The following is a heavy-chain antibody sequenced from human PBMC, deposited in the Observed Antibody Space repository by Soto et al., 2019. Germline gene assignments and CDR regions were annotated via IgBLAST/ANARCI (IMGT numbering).Heavy chain of an antibody. D-gene: IGHD3-16*01. CDR1: GGSSSNYY. Sequence: SETLRLTWNVSGGSSSNYYWTWVRQSPEKGLEWIGYMYYNGNINYNPSLKSRVTISIDTSKNQFSLTLKSVTAADTAVYYCASGGNWFDPWGQGVLVTVSS. V-gene: IGHV4-59*01. J-gene: IGHJ5*02. CDR3: ASGGNWFDP. CDR2: MYYNGNI.